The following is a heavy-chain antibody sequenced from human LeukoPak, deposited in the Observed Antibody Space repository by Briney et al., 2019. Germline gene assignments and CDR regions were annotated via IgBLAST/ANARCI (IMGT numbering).Heavy chain of an antibody. Sequence: ASVKVSCKASGYTFTGYYMHWVRQAPGQGLEWMGWINPNSGGTNYAQKFQGRVTMTRDTSISTAYMELSRLRSDDTAMYYCARHSRRGLIVATFRKEYYFDYWGQGTLVTVSS. J-gene: IGHJ4*02. D-gene: IGHD5-12*01. CDR3: ARHSRRGLIVATFRKEYYFDY. CDR1: GYTFTGYY. CDR2: INPNSGGT. V-gene: IGHV1-2*02.